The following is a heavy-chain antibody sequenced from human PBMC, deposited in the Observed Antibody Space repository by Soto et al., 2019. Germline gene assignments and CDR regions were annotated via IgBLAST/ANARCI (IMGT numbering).Heavy chain of an antibody. CDR2: IKNDGNTT. CDR3: AGPLAARFNY. D-gene: IGHD6-25*01. V-gene: IGHV3-74*01. CDR1: GFTLSSYW. Sequence: GGSLRLSCAASGFTLSSYWVHWVRQAPGKGLVWVSRIKNDGNTTNYADSVGGRFTISRDSTKNTVFLQMNNLRADDTAVYYCAGPLAARFNYWGQGSLVTVSS. J-gene: IGHJ4*02.